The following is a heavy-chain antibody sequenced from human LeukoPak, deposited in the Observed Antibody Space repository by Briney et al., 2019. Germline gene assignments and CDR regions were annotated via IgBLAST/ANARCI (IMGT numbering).Heavy chain of an antibody. CDR1: GFTFSSYW. CDR3: ARDQSPLLRYFDWQGGYFDY. J-gene: IGHJ4*02. Sequence: PGGSLRLSCAVSGFTFSSYWMSWVRQAPGKGLEWVANIKQDGSEKYYVDSVKGRFTISRDNAKNSLYLQMNSLRAEDTAVCYCARDQSPLLRYFDWQGGYFDYWGQGTLVTVSS. D-gene: IGHD3-9*01. V-gene: IGHV3-7*01. CDR2: IKQDGSEK.